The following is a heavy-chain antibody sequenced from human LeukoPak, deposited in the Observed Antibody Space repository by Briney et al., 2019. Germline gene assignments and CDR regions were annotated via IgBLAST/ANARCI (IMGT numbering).Heavy chain of an antibody. CDR3: AREGYDILTGYRNYFDY. CDR1: GGSISSYY. CDR2: IYYSGST. Sequence: QVQLQESGPGLVKPSETLSLTCTVSGGSISSYYWSWIRQPPGKGLEWSGYIYYSGSTNYNPSLKSRVTISVDTSKNQFSLKLSSVTAADTAVYYCAREGYDILTGYRNYFDYWGQGTLVTVSS. J-gene: IGHJ4*02. D-gene: IGHD3-9*01. V-gene: IGHV4-59*01.